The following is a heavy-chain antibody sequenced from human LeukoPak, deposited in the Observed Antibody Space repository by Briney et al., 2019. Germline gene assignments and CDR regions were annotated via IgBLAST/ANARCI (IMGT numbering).Heavy chain of an antibody. CDR3: TTYGSGRKFDY. CDR1: GFSFSDAW. V-gene: IGHV3-15*04. CDR2: IESKTDGGTT. J-gene: IGHJ4*02. D-gene: IGHD3-10*01. Sequence: PGGSLRLSCAASGFSFSDAWMSWVRQIPGKGLEWVGRIESKTDGGTTDYAAPVKGRFTISRDDSTNTLYLQMNSLKSEDTAVYYCTTYGSGRKFDYWGQGILVTVSS.